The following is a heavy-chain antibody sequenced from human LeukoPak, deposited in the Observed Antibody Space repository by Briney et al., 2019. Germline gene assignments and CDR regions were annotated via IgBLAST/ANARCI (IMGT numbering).Heavy chain of an antibody. CDR1: GFTFSDYY. D-gene: IGHD2-21*02. CDR2: ISSSGSTI. V-gene: IGHV3-11*01. Sequence: GGSLRLSCAASGFTFSDYYMSWIRQAPGKGLEWVSYISSSGSTIYYADSVKGRFTISRDNAKNSLYLQMNSLGAEDTAVYYCARPDDVTRYFDLWGRGTLVTVSS. CDR3: ARPDDVTRYFDL. J-gene: IGHJ2*01.